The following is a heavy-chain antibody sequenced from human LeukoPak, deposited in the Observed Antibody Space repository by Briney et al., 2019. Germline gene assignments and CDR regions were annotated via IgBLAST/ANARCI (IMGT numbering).Heavy chain of an antibody. J-gene: IGHJ6*03. Sequence: PSETLSLTCAVSGGSISSSNWWSWVRQPPGKGLEWIGEIYHSGSTNYNPSLKSRVTISVDKSKNQFSLKLSSATAADTAVYYCARDGSSSDRDYYYYYMDVWGKGTTVTVSS. CDR3: ARDGSSSDRDYYYYYMDV. CDR1: GGSISSSNW. V-gene: IGHV4-4*02. CDR2: IYHSGST. D-gene: IGHD6-6*01.